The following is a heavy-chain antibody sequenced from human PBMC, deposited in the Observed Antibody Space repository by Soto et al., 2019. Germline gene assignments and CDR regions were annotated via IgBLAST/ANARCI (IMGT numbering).Heavy chain of an antibody. J-gene: IGHJ4*02. CDR3: ASGRLWFWDVWYFDF. CDR1: GASISSGGYY. CDR2: ISNSGST. D-gene: IGHD3-10*01. V-gene: IGHV4-31*03. Sequence: QVQLQESGPGLVKPSQTLSLTCSVSGASISSGGYYWNWIRQRPGAGLEWIGYISNSGSTYYNPSLKSRITISLDKSKNQFSLRLSSVTAADTAVYYGASGRLWFWDVWYFDFWGQGSLVTVSS.